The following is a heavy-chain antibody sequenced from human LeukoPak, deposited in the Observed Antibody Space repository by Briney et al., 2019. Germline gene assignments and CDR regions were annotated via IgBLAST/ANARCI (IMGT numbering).Heavy chain of an antibody. V-gene: IGHV1-3*01. J-gene: IGHJ4*02. CDR3: ARTITVTTAPLDY. Sequence: ASVKVSCKASGYTFTSYAMHWVRQAPGQRLEWMGWINAGNGNTKYSQKLQGRVTITRDTSASTAYMELSSLRSEDTAVYYCARTITVTTAPLDYWGQGTLVTVSS. D-gene: IGHD4-17*01. CDR1: GYTFTSYA. CDR2: INAGNGNT.